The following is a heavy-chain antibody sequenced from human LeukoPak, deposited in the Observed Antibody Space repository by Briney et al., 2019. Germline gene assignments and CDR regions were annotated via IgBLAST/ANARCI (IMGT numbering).Heavy chain of an antibody. V-gene: IGHV4-59*12. CDR2: IYYSGTT. CDR3: AREYYDSNKAPALDI. CDR1: GGSISNYY. D-gene: IGHD3-22*01. Sequence: SETLSLTCTVSGGSISNYYWNWIRQPPGKGLEWIGYIYYSGTTNYNPSLKSRVTISVDTSKNQFSPKLSSVTAADTAVYYCAREYYDSNKAPALDIWGQGTMVTVSS. J-gene: IGHJ3*02.